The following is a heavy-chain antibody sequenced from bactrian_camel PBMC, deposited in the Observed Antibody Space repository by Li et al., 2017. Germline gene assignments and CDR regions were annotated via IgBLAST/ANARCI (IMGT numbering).Heavy chain of an antibody. D-gene: IGHD6*01. CDR2: LFTGGERT. Sequence: VQLVESGGDSVQAGGSLRLSCTASQDDDIRYTMAWFRQAPGKEREGIAVLFTGGERTDYINSVKGRFTISQDTAANTVYLQMNDLKPEDTSMYYCAIGGATPCTVRGGSMPYDYWGQGTQVTVS. CDR3: AIGGATPCTVRGGSMPYDY. CDR1: QDDDIRYT. J-gene: IGHJ4*01. V-gene: IGHV3S40*01.